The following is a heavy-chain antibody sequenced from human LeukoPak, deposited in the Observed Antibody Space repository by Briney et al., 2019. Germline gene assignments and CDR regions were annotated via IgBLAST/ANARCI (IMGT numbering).Heavy chain of an antibody. D-gene: IGHD1-26*01. V-gene: IGHV3-23*03. Sequence: GGSLRLSCAASGFTFSSYGMSWVRQAPGKGLEWVSVIYSGGSTYYADSVKGRFTISRDNSKNTLFLQMNSLRAEDTAVYYCAKQSPYSGTYYFDYWGQGTLVTVSS. J-gene: IGHJ4*02. CDR1: GFTFSSYG. CDR2: IYSGGST. CDR3: AKQSPYSGTYYFDY.